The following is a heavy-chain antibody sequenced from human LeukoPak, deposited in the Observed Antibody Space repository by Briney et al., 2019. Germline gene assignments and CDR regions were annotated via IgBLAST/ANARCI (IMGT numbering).Heavy chain of an antibody. CDR2: ISGSGGST. Sequence: PGGSLRLSCAASGFTFSSYAMSWVRRAPGKGLEWVSVISGSGGSTYYADSVKGRFTISRDNSKNTLYLQMNSLRAEDTAVYYCAKSRSGSCYWDTDYWGQGTLVTVSS. CDR1: GFTFSSYA. D-gene: IGHD1-26*01. CDR3: AKSRSGSCYWDTDY. V-gene: IGHV3-23*01. J-gene: IGHJ4*02.